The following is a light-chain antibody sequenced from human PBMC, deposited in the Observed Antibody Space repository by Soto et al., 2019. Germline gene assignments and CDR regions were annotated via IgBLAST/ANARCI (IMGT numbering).Light chain of an antibody. V-gene: IGKV1-39*01. CDR2: AAS. J-gene: IGKJ1*01. CDR3: QQSHSTPRT. Sequence: DIQMTQSPSSLSASVGDRVTITCRASQNINNYLSWYQQKPGKAPDLLIYAASTLQSGVPSRFSGSGSGTDFTLTISSLQPEDFATYYCQQSHSTPRTFGQATKVDI. CDR1: QNINNY.